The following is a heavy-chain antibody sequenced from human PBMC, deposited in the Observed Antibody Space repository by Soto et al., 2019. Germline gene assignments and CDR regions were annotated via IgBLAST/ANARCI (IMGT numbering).Heavy chain of an antibody. Sequence: SETLSLTCTVSGGSISSYYWSWIRQPPGKGLEWIGYIYYSGSTNYNPSLKSRVTISVDTSKNQFSLKLSSVTAADTAVYYCARRYAPGFDYWGQGILVTVSS. CDR1: GGSISSYY. CDR3: ARRYAPGFDY. J-gene: IGHJ4*02. V-gene: IGHV4-59*08. D-gene: IGHD5-12*01. CDR2: IYYSGST.